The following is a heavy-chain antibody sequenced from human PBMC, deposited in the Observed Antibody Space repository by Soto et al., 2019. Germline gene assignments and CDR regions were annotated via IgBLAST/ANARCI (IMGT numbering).Heavy chain of an antibody. Sequence: QITLKASGHTLVNPTQTLTLTCTFSGFSLSPSGVGVGWMRQSPGNDLEWLALIYWDDDTRYSPSLKSRLTINEDTSKDQVVLTMTNTDPVDTATYYFARSALHLITFGGVGISGYNYWGQGTLFTVSS. CDR1: GFSLSPSGVG. D-gene: IGHD3-16*01. CDR3: ARSALHLITFGGVGISGYNY. J-gene: IGHJ4*02. V-gene: IGHV2-5*02. CDR2: IYWDDDT.